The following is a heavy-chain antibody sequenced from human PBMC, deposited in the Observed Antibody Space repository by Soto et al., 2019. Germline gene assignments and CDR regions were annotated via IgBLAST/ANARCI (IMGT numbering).Heavy chain of an antibody. V-gene: IGHV3-53*01. CDR2: IFIGGTT. CDR1: GCPPRTPQ. D-gene: IGHD3-10*01. Sequence: GRAPGLPCPSPGCPPRTPQKIPGRLAPGKGRGWVSVIFIGGTTQYAESVKGRFTISRDKSENTVVLQMNSVRAEDTAVYYCARLGPYASGNYSFRHNRFDPWGQGPQVTFS. J-gene: IGHJ5*02. CDR3: ARLGPYASGNYSFRHNRFDP.